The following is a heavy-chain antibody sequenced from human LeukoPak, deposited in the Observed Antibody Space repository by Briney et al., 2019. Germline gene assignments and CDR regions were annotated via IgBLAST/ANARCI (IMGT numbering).Heavy chain of an antibody. J-gene: IGHJ4*02. CDR2: ISYSGST. CDR3: ARHDHGYSSGRFDY. D-gene: IGHD5-18*01. CDR1: GGSINTYY. V-gene: IGHV4-59*01. Sequence: SETLSLTCTGSGGSINTYYWSWLRQPPGKGLEWIGFISYSGSTNYNPSLKGRVTISVDTSNNQFSLKLTSVTAADTAVYYCARHDHGYSSGRFDYWGQGTWSPSPQ.